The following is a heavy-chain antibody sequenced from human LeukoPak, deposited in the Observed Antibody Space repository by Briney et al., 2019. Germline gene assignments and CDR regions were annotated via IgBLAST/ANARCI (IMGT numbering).Heavy chain of an antibody. D-gene: IGHD4-17*01. CDR2: IIPIFGTA. CDR3: ARVQRDGDYVYY. CDR1: GYTFTSYY. Sequence: ASVKVSCKASGYTFTSYYMHWVRQAPGQGLEWMGRIIPIFGTANYAQKFQGRVTITTDESTSTAYMELSSLRSEDTAVYYCARVQRDGDYVYYWGQGTLVTVSS. V-gene: IGHV1-69*05. J-gene: IGHJ4*02.